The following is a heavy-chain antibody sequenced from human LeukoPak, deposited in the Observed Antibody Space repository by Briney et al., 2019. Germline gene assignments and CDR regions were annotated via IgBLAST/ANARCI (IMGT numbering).Heavy chain of an antibody. CDR2: IDSGGTT. D-gene: IGHD1-26*01. V-gene: IGHV3-53*01. CDR3: ARVRVPKLGATSYYFDC. J-gene: IGHJ4*02. CDR1: GFTDSSNY. Sequence: GGSLRLSCVVSGFTDSSNYMSWVLQAPGKGLEWVSVIDSGGTTYYADSVKGRFTISRDNSKNTLYLQMNSLRAEDTAVYYCARVRVPKLGATSYYFDCWGQGTRVTVSS.